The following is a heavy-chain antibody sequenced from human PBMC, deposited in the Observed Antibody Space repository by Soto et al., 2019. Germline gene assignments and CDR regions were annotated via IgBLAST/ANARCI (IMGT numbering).Heavy chain of an antibody. V-gene: IGHV1-2*02. CDR1: GYTFTGYF. D-gene: IGHD4-17*01. J-gene: IGHJ5*02. Sequence: GASVKVSCKASGYTFTGYFMHWVRQAPGQGLEWMGWINPNSGGTSYAQKFQGRVTMTRGTSISTAYMELTRLRSDDTAVYYCARDYGDYDNWFDPWGQGTLVTVSS. CDR3: ARDYGDYDNWFDP. CDR2: INPNSGGT.